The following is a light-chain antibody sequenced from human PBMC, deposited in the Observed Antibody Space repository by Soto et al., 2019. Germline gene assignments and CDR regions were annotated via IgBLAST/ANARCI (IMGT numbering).Light chain of an antibody. J-gene: IGKJ1*01. V-gene: IGKV3-11*01. Sequence: EIVLTHSPGTLVFSPLYRANLSFRASQSVSNYLAWYQQKPGQAPRLLIYDASNRATGIPARFSGSGSGTDFTLTISSLEPEDFALYYCQQRSNWPRTFGQGTKVDIK. CDR1: QSVSNY. CDR3: QQRSNWPRT. CDR2: DAS.